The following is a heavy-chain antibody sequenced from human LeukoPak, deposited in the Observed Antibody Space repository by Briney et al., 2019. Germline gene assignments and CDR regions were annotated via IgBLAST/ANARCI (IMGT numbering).Heavy chain of an antibody. J-gene: IGHJ6*03. D-gene: IGHD6-13*01. Sequence: SQTLSLTCAISGDSVSSNSAAWNWIRQSPSRGLEWMGRTYYRSKWYNDYAVSVKSRITINPDTSKNQFSLQLNSVTPEDTAVYYCAAGLAAAGSYYYCYYYMDVWGKGTTVTVSS. CDR1: GDSVSSNSAA. V-gene: IGHV6-1*01. CDR2: TYYRSKWYN. CDR3: AAGLAAAGSYYYCYYYMDV.